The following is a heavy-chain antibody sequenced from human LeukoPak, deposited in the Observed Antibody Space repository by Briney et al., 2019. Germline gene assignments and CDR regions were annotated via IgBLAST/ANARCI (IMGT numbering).Heavy chain of an antibody. CDR2: IYYSGST. Sequence: SETLSLTCTVSGGSISSCYWSRIRQPPGKGLEWIGYIYYSGSTNYNPSLKSRVTISVDTSKNQFSLKLSSVTAADTAVYYCARVNDSSGYPYYFDYWGQGTLVTVSS. CDR3: ARVNDSSGYPYYFDY. V-gene: IGHV4-59*01. J-gene: IGHJ4*02. CDR1: GGSISSCY. D-gene: IGHD3-22*01.